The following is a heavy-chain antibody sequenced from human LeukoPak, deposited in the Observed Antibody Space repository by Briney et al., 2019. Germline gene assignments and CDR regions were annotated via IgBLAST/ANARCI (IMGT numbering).Heavy chain of an antibody. CDR1: AGSISNYY. J-gene: IGHJ4*02. Sequence: SETLSLTCTVSAGSISNYYWSWIRQPPGKGLEWIGYIYYSGSTDYNPSLKSRVTMSVDRSKNQFSLKLSSVTAADTAVYYCARGVVIAPQTFDYWGQGTLVTVSS. CDR2: IYYSGST. D-gene: IGHD2-21*01. CDR3: ARGVVIAPQTFDY. V-gene: IGHV4-59*01.